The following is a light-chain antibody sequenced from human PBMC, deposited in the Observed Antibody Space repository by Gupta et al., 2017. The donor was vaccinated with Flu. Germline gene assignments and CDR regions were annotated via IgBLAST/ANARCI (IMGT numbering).Light chain of an antibody. Sequence: TASALGPFNLLSWYHEHPGKAPNLMIFEVGKRPSGISNGFSGYKSGNKASLTISGLPAEDEADYYCCSSGGSPYLFGTGTKVTVL. J-gene: IGLJ1*01. CDR3: CSSGGSPYL. CDR2: EVG. CDR1: ASALGPFNL. V-gene: IGLV2-23*02.